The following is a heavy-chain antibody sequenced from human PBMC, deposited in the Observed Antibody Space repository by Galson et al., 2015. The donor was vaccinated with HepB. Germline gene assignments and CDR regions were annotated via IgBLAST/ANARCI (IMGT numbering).Heavy chain of an antibody. V-gene: IGHV3-23*01. CDR2: ISGSAGTS. CDR3: AKSRSSSSGWYDRCPEH. D-gene: IGHD6-19*01. CDR1: GFTFTNYD. Sequence: SLRLSCAASGFTFTNYDMTWVRQAPGKGLEWVSAISGSAGTSYYADSVKGRFTISRDNSKNTLYLQMNSLKVDDTAIYYCAKSRSSSSGWYDRCPEHWGKGNLVTVSS. J-gene: IGHJ4*02.